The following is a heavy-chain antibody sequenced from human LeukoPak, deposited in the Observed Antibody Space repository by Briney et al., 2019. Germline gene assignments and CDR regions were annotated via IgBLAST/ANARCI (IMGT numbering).Heavy chain of an antibody. J-gene: IGHJ4*02. Sequence: SETLSLTCTVSGGSTRNYFCTWLRQSAGKGLEWIGRIHTSGSTNYNPSLKSRVSMSVDTSKSQFSLKLSAVTAADTAVYYCARDPEGHGYYFDYWGQGALVTVSS. V-gene: IGHV4-4*07. D-gene: IGHD3-3*01. CDR1: GGSTRNYF. CDR2: IHTSGST. CDR3: ARDPEGHGYYFDY.